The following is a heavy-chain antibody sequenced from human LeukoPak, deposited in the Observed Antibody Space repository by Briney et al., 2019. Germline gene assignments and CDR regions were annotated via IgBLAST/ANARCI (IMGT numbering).Heavy chain of an antibody. Sequence: SETLSLTCTVSGYSISSGYHWGWIRQPPGKGLEWIGSIYHSGSTYYNPSLKSRVTISVDTSKNQFSLKLSSVTAADTAVYYCASHDRWLPSLDYWGQGTLVTVSS. CDR1: GYSISSGYH. J-gene: IGHJ4*02. CDR3: ASHDRWLPSLDY. V-gene: IGHV4-38-2*02. D-gene: IGHD3-22*01. CDR2: IYHSGST.